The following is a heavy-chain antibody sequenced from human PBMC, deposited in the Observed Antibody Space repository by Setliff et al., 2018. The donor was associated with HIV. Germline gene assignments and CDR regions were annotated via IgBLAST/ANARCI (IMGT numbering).Heavy chain of an antibody. D-gene: IGHD6-13*01. CDR1: GHTFTGYY. V-gene: IGHV1-2*02. J-gene: IGHJ3*02. Sequence: GASVKVSCKASGHTFTGYYMHWVRQAPGQGLEWMGWINPNSGGTNYAQKFQGRVTMTRDTSTSTAYMELRSLRSDDMAVYYCARRGVFDAFDIWGQGTMVTVSS. CDR2: INPNSGGT. CDR3: ARRGVFDAFDI.